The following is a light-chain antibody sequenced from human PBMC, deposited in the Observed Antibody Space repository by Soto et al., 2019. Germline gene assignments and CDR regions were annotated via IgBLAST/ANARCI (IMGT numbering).Light chain of an antibody. J-gene: IGLJ2*01. CDR3: NSYAGGDSFDVI. CDR2: DVT. CDR1: SSDIGAYNY. Sequence: QSALTQPPSASGSPGQSVTISCTGTSSDIGAYNYVSWYQQYPGNAPKLIIYDVTERPSGVPDRFSGSKSGNTASLTVSGLRADDEAVYYCNSYAGGDSFDVIFGGGTQLTV. V-gene: IGLV2-8*01.